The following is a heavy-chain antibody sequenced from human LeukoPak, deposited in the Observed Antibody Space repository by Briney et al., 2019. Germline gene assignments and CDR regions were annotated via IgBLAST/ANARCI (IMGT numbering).Heavy chain of an antibody. CDR2: IFYSGGT. J-gene: IGHJ4*02. V-gene: IGHV4-59*01. Sequence: SETLSLTCTVSGGSISSSYGTWIRQPPGKGLEWIGYIFYSGGTNYNPSLKSRVTISVDTSRNQFSLKLSSVTATDTAVYYCAKDGAFWRHWGQGTLVTVSS. D-gene: IGHD4/OR15-4a*01. CDR3: AKDGAFWRH. CDR1: GGSISSSY.